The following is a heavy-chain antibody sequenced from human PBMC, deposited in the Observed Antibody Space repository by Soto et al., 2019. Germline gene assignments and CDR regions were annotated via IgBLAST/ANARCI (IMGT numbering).Heavy chain of an antibody. J-gene: IGHJ3*02. D-gene: IGHD4-4*01. V-gene: IGHV3-7*01. CDR1: GFTFSSYW. Sequence: PGGSLRLSCAASGFTFSSYWMSWVRPAPGKGLEWVANIKQDGSETSYVDSVKGRFTISRDNAKNSLYLQTNSLRAEDTAVYYCVRVANYDDAFDIWGQGTMVTVSS. CDR3: VRVANYDDAFDI. CDR2: IKQDGSET.